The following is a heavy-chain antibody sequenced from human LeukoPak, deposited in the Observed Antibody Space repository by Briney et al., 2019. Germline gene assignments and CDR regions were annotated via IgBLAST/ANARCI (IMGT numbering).Heavy chain of an antibody. Sequence: PGGSLRLSCVASGFTFTNAWMTWVRQSPGMGLEWVGRIKSKTNGGTSDYAAPVKGGFTISRDDSKNTLYLQMNSLKPEDTAVYYCTTHSVTVTGSHFWGQGAQVTVSS. CDR1: GFTFTNAW. CDR3: TTHSVTVTGSHF. V-gene: IGHV3-15*07. CDR2: IKSKTNGGTS. D-gene: IGHD6-19*01. J-gene: IGHJ4*01.